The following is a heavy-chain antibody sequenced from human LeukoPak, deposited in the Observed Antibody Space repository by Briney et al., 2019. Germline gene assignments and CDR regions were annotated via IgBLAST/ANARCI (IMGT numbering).Heavy chain of an antibody. D-gene: IGHD3-22*01. CDR2: INHRGST. CDR1: GGSFSGYY. V-gene: IGHV4-34*01. Sequence: TSETLSLTCAVYGGSFSGYYWSWIRQSPGKGLEWIGEINHRGSTHYNPSLKSRVIISVDTSKRRFFLKLNSVTAADTAVYYCARESNSGYYRFDFWGQGSPVTVSS. J-gene: IGHJ4*02. CDR3: ARESNSGYYRFDF.